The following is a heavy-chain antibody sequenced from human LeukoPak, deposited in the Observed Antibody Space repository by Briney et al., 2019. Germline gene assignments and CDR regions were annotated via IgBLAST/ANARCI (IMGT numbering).Heavy chain of an antibody. V-gene: IGHV3-23*01. CDR1: GFTFSSFA. D-gene: IGHD2-8*02. CDR3: TRVQAGRSGLMDV. J-gene: IGHJ6*02. Sequence: PGGSLRLSCAASGFTFSSFALSWVRQAPGKGLEWVSGVSYTRVATYYADSVKGRFTISRDNSKNTLYLQMNSLRDEDAAAYHCTRVQAGRSGLMDVWGRGTTVTVSS. CDR2: VSYTRVAT.